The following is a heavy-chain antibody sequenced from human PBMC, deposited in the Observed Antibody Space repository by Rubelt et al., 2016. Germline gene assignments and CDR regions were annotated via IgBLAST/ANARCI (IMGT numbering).Heavy chain of an antibody. CDR2: INPDSGGT. Sequence: QVQLVQSGAEVKEPGASVKVSCKASGYTFTGYYMHWVRQAPGQGLEWMGRINPDSGGTNYAQKFQGRVTMTRDTSISTAYMELSSLISDDTAVYYCAREKYRLGNSFDSWGQGTLVTVSS. D-gene: IGHD3-16*02. CDR1: GYTFTGYY. CDR3: AREKYRLGNSFDS. J-gene: IGHJ4*02. V-gene: IGHV1-2*06.